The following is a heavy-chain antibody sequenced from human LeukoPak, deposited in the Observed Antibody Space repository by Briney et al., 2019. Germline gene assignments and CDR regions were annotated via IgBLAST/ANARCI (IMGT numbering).Heavy chain of an antibody. V-gene: IGHV4-38-2*02. D-gene: IGHD3-9*01. CDR2: IYHSGST. J-gene: IGHJ4*02. Sequence: SETLSLTCTVSGYSVSSGYYWGWIRQPPGKGLEWIGSIYHSGSTYYNPSLKSRVTISVDTSKNQFPLKLSSVTAADTAVYYCARVRYFDWLALDYWGQGTLVTVSS. CDR3: ARVRYFDWLALDY. CDR1: GYSVSSGYY.